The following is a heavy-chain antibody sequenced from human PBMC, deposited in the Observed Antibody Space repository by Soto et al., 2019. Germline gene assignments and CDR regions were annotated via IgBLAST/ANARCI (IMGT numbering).Heavy chain of an antibody. D-gene: IGHD3-10*01. CDR1: GFTFTSYV. CDR3: AGSTHYFDSGSYPY. V-gene: IGHV3-23*01. Sequence: GGSLRLSCAASGFTFTSYVMGWVRQAPGKGLEWVSGFSGSAGGAFYADSVKGRFTISRDNPKNTLYLQMNSLRAEDTAIYYCAGSTHYFDSGSYPYWGQGTQVTVSS. CDR2: FSGSAGGA. J-gene: IGHJ4*02.